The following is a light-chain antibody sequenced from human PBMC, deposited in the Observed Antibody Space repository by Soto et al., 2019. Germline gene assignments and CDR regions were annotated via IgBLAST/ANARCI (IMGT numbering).Light chain of an antibody. CDR3: CSYAGSSTHVV. CDR1: SSDDGSYNL. Sequence: QSALTQPASVSGSPGQSITISCTGTSSDDGSYNLVSWYQQHPGKAPKLMIYEGSKRPSGVSNRFSGSKSGNTASLTISGLQAADEADYYCCSYAGSSTHVVFGGGTKLTVL. V-gene: IGLV2-23*01. J-gene: IGLJ2*01. CDR2: EGS.